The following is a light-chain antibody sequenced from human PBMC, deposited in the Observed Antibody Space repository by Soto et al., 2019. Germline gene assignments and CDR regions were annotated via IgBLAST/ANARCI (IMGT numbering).Light chain of an antibody. CDR2: GGS. J-gene: IGKJ1*01. CDR1: QSVSSSY. V-gene: IGKV3-20*01. CDR3: QQYNNWPPAT. Sequence: EVVLTQSPGTLSLSPGERATLSCRASQSVSSSYFAWYQQKPGQAPRLLIYGGSSRATGIPDRFSGSGSGTDFTLTISRLEPEDFAVYYCQQYNNWPPATFGQGTKVEIK.